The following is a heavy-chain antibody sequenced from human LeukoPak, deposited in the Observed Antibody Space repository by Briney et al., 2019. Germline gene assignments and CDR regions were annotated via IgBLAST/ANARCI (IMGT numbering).Heavy chain of an antibody. CDR1: GGTFSSYA. J-gene: IGHJ4*02. V-gene: IGHV1-69*01. CDR2: IIPIFGTA. Sequence: SVKVSCKASGGTFSSYAISWVRQAPGQGLEWMGGIIPIFGTANYAQKFQGRVTITADESTSTAYMELSSLRSEDTAVYYCAREGSYGLPEVRWGQGTLVTVSS. CDR3: AREGSYGLPEVR. D-gene: IGHD5-18*01.